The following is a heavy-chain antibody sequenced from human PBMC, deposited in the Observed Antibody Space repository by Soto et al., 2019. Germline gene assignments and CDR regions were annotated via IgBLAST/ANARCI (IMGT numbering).Heavy chain of an antibody. D-gene: IGHD3-10*01. J-gene: IGHJ6*02. V-gene: IGHV3-7*01. CDR1: GFTFSSYW. CDR3: AKSFGVRGVLYYYYYGMDV. CDR2: IKQDGSEK. Sequence: PGGSLRLSCAASGFTFSSYWMSWIRQAPGKGLEWVANIKQDGSEKYYVDSVKGRFTISRDNSKNTLYLQMNSLRAEDTAVYYCAKSFGVRGVLYYYYYGMDVWGQGT.